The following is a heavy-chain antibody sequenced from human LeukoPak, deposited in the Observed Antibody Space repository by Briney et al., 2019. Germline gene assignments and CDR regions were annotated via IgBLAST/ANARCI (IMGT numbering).Heavy chain of an antibody. D-gene: IGHD2-2*01. CDR1: GFTFSTYT. Sequence: PGGSLRLSCAASGFTFSTYTMNWVRQAPGKGLEWVSGIRGSGGSTFYADSVKGRFTISRDNSKNTLYLQMNSLRAEDTAVYYCARARYAAPVDYWGQGTLVTVSS. J-gene: IGHJ4*02. CDR2: IRGSGGST. CDR3: ARARYAAPVDY. V-gene: IGHV3-23*01.